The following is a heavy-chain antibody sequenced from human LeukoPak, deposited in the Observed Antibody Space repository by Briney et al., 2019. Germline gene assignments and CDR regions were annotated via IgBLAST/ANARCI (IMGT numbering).Heavy chain of an antibody. D-gene: IGHD2-15*01. J-gene: IGHJ5*02. CDR2: ISGSGGST. CDR1: GFTFSSYA. V-gene: IGHV3-23*01. Sequence: GGSLRLSCAASGFTFSSYAMSWVRQAPGKGLEWVSAISGSGGSTYYADSVKGRFTISRVNSKNTLYLQMNSLRAEDTAVYYCAKRRITCSGGSCYAAGEFDPWGQGTLVTVSS. CDR3: AKRRITCSGGSCYAAGEFDP.